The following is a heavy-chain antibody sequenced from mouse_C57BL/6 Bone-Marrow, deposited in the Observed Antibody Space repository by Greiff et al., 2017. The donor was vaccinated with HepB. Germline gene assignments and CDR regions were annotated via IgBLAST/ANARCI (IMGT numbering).Heavy chain of an antibody. CDR2: IRSKSNNYAT. V-gene: IGHV10-1*01. D-gene: IGHD1-1*01. CDR3: VSSHYYGSSYYFDY. J-gene: IGHJ2*01. Sequence: EVQLVESGGGLVQPKGSLKLSCAASGFSFNTYAMNWVRQAPGKGLEWVARIRSKSNNYATYYADSVKDRFTISRDDSESMLYLQMNNLKTEDTAMYYCVSSHYYGSSYYFDYWGQGTTLAVSS. CDR1: GFSFNTYA.